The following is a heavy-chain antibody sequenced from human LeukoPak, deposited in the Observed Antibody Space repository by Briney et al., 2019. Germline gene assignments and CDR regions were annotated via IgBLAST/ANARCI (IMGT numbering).Heavy chain of an antibody. V-gene: IGHV3-48*04. CDR1: GFTFSSYS. CDR3: AMYYYDSSGYAQG. D-gene: IGHD3-22*01. Sequence: PGGSLRLSCAASGFTFSSYSMSWVRQAPGKGLEWVSYISSSTAIYYADSVKGRFTISRDNAKNSLYLQMNSLRAEDTAVYYCAMYYYDSSGYAQGWGQGTLVTVSS. J-gene: IGHJ4*02. CDR2: ISSSTAI.